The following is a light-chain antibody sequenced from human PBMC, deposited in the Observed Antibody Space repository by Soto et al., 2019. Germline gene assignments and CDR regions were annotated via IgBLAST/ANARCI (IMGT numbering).Light chain of an antibody. V-gene: IGKV2-28*01. Sequence: DIVMTQSPLSLPVTPGEPASISCRSSQSLLHSNGYNYLDWYLQKPGQSPQLLIYLGSNRASGVPDRFSGSGSGTDFTLKISRVEAEDVGAYYCMQALQTLGTFGQGTKVDIK. CDR1: QSLLHSNGYNY. J-gene: IGKJ1*01. CDR2: LGS. CDR3: MQALQTLGT.